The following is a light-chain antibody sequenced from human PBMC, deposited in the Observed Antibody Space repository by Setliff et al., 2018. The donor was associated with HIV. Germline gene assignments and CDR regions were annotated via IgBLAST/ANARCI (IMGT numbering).Light chain of an antibody. CDR2: WAS. CDR1: QSVLYSSDNKNY. Sequence: DIVMTQSPDSLAVSLGERATINCKSSQSVLYSSDNKNYLAWYQQKPGQPPKLLISWASTRESGVPDRCSGSGSGTDFTLTISSLQTEDVAVYYCQQYYTTPLTFGGGTKVDIK. J-gene: IGKJ4*01. V-gene: IGKV4-1*01. CDR3: QQYYTTPLT.